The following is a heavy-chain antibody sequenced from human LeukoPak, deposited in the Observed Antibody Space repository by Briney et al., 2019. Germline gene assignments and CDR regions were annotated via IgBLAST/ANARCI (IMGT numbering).Heavy chain of an antibody. J-gene: IGHJ4*02. CDR3: ARRGDYYDSSGYYTFFDY. V-gene: IGHV4-59*01. CDR1: GGSISSYY. D-gene: IGHD3-22*01. CDR2: IYYSGST. Sequence: SETLSLTCTVSGGSISSYYWSWIRQPPGKGLEWIGYIYYSGSTNYNPSLKSRVTISVDTSKNQFSLKLSSVTAADTAVYYCARRGDYYDSSGYYTFFDYWGQGTLVTVSS.